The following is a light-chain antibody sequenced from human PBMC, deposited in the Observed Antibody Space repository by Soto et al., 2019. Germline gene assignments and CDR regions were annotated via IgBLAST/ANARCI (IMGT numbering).Light chain of an antibody. Sequence: QSALTQPRSVSGSPGQSVTISCTGTSSDVGGYNYVSWYQQHPVKAPKLMIYDVSKRPSGVPDRFSGSKSGNTASLTISGLQAEDEADYYCSSYAGSSNVFGTGTKLTVL. CDR2: DVS. J-gene: IGLJ1*01. V-gene: IGLV2-11*01. CDR1: SSDVGGYNY. CDR3: SSYAGSSNV.